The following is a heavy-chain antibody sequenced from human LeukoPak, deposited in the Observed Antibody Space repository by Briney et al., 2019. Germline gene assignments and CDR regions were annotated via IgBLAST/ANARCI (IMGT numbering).Heavy chain of an antibody. CDR2: INHSGST. CDR1: GGSFSGYY. Sequence: SETLSLTCAVYGGSFSGYYWSWIRQPPGEGLEWIGEINHSGSTNYNPSLKSRVTISVDTSKNQFSLKLSSVTAANTAVYYCARVGSIRRYFDYWGQGTLVTVSS. CDR3: ARVGSIRRYFDY. V-gene: IGHV4-34*01. D-gene: IGHD2/OR15-2a*01. J-gene: IGHJ4*02.